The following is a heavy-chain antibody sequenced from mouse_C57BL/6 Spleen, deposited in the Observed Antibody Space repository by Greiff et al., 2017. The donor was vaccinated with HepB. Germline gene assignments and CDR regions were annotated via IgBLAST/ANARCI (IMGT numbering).Heavy chain of an antibody. Sequence: VQLLQQPGAELVKPGASVKLSCKASGYTFTSYWMHWVKQRPGRGLEWIGRIDPNSGGTKYNEKFKSKATLTVDKPSSTAYMQLSSLTSEDSAVYYCARCFYYYGRGEDYAMDYWGQGTSVTVSS. CDR3: ARCFYYYGRGEDYAMDY. D-gene: IGHD1-1*01. J-gene: IGHJ4*01. CDR1: GYTFTSYW. CDR2: IDPNSGGT. V-gene: IGHV1-72*01.